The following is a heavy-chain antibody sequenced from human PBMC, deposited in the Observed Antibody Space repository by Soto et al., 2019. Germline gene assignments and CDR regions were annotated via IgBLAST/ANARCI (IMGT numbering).Heavy chain of an antibody. CDR3: ARDRAVLWFGELPNYYYCYYMDV. V-gene: IGHV3-74*01. CDR2: INSDGSST. D-gene: IGHD3-10*01. Sequence: EVQLVESGGGLVQPGGSLRLSCAASGFTFSSYWMHWVRQAPGKGLVWVSCINSDGSSTSYADSVKGRFTISRDNTKNTLYLQMNSLRAEDTAVYYCARDRAVLWFGELPNYYYCYYMDVWGKGTTVTVSS. J-gene: IGHJ6*03. CDR1: GFTFSSYW.